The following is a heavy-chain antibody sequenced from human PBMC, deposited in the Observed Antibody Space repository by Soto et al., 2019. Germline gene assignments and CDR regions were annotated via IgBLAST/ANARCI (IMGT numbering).Heavy chain of an antibody. CDR2: VRNKANSYTT. V-gene: IGHV3-72*01. J-gene: IGHJ4*02. CDR1: GFTFSDSY. CDR3: VKGHLALDN. Sequence: PGGSLRLSSTASGFTFSDSYMDWVRQAPGKGLDWVGRVRNKANSYTTEYAASVKGRFTVSRDDSKNSLYLQMNSLKTEDTAVYYCVKGHLALDNWGPGTLVTVSS.